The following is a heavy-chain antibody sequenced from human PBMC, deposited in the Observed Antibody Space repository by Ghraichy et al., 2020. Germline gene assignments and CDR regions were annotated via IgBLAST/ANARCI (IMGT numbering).Heavy chain of an antibody. CDR2: IHYSGST. V-gene: IGHV4-61*01. CDR1: GGYVRSAPYY. J-gene: IGHJ4*02. D-gene: IGHD6-19*01. CDR3: ARDQGYSSGYYLDS. Sequence: SETLSLTCTVSGGYVRSAPYYWSWIRQSPGRGLEYIGYIHYSGSTDYNPSLKSRVTISVDTSKNQVSLKLSSVTAADTALYYCARDQGYSSGYYLDSWGQGTLVTVSS.